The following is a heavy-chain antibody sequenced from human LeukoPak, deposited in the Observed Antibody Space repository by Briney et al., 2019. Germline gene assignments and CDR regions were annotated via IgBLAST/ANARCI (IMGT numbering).Heavy chain of an antibody. CDR2: INPNSGGT. Sequence: ASVKVSSKDSGDSLTVSTMQWGRQAPGQGLEWMGWINPNSGGTNYAQKFQGRVTMTRDTSISTAYMELSRLRSDDTAVYYYAIDSAPVVPAATPLDYWGQGTLVTVSS. D-gene: IGHD2-2*01. J-gene: IGHJ4*02. CDR3: AIDSAPVVPAATPLDY. CDR1: GDSLTVST. V-gene: IGHV1-2*02.